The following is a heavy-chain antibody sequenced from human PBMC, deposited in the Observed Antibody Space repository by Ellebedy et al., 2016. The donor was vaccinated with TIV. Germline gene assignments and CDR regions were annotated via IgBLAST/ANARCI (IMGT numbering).Heavy chain of an antibody. D-gene: IGHD5-18*01. Sequence: PGGSLRLSCVASGFTFRSYAMHWVRQAPGKGLEWVAVISYDGSNKYYADSVKGRFTISRDNSNNTLYLQMNSLRSEDTAVYYCARDRRRIQLWDDLHYWGQGTLVTVSS. CDR3: ARDRRRIQLWDDLHY. CDR2: ISYDGSNK. V-gene: IGHV3-30-3*01. J-gene: IGHJ4*02. CDR1: GFTFRSYA.